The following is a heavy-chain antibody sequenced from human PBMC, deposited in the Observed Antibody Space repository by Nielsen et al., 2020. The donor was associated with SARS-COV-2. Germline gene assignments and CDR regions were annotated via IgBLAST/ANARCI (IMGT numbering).Heavy chain of an antibody. CDR1: GFTFSSYD. CDR3: ARAGDFWSDPSDY. D-gene: IGHD3-3*01. V-gene: IGHV3-13*01. CDR2: IGTAGDT. J-gene: IGHJ4*02. Sequence: GESLKISCAASGFTFSSYDMHWVRQATGKGLEWVSAIGTAGDTYYPGSVKGRFTISRDNAKNSLYLQMNSLRAEDTAVYYCARAGDFWSDPSDYWGQGTLVTVSS.